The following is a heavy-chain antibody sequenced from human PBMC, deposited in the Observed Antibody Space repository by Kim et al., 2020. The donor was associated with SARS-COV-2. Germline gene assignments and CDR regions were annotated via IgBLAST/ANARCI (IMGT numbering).Heavy chain of an antibody. Sequence: GGSLRLSCAASGFTFDDYTMHWVRQAPGKGLEWVSLISWDGGSTYYADSVKGRFTISRDNSKNSLYLQMNSLRTEDTALYYCAKEGTGTTSYYYYYGMDVWGQGTTVTVSS. D-gene: IGHD1-1*01. J-gene: IGHJ6*02. V-gene: IGHV3-43*01. CDR2: ISWDGGST. CDR3: AKEGTGTTSYYYYYGMDV. CDR1: GFTFDDYT.